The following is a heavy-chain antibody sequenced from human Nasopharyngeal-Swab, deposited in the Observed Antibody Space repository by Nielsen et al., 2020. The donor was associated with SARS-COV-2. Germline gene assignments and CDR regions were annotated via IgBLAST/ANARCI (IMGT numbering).Heavy chain of an antibody. Sequence: GESLKISCAASGFTFSSYAMSWVRQAPGKGLEWVSAISGSGGSTYYADSVKGRFTISRDNSKNTLYLQMNSLRAEDTAVYYCAKASGVGATGGDYWGQGTLVTVSS. J-gene: IGHJ4*02. CDR3: AKASGVGATGGDY. CDR2: ISGSGGST. D-gene: IGHD1-26*01. V-gene: IGHV3-23*01. CDR1: GFTFSSYA.